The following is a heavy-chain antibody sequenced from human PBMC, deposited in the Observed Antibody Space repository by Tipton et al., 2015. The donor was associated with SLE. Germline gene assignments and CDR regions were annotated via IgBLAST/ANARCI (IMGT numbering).Heavy chain of an antibody. CDR3: ARDLTGTIGSAIYGMDV. CDR1: GGSFNTHY. V-gene: IGHV4-59*11. D-gene: IGHD1-1*01. Sequence: TLSLTCTVSGGSFNTHYWSWIRQPPGKRLEWIGYIYYSGGSRYSPSLKGRVTISADTSKNQFSLKLSAVTAADTAVYYCARDLTGTIGSAIYGMDVWGQGTTVTVSS. J-gene: IGHJ6*02. CDR2: IYYSGGS.